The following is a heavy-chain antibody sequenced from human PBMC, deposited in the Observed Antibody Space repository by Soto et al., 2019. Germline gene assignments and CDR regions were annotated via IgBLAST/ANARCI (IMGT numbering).Heavy chain of an antibody. CDR3: ASRCGGDCYDAFDI. D-gene: IGHD2-21*02. J-gene: IGHJ3*02. CDR2: IIPILGIA. Sequence: ASVKVSCKASGGTFSSYTISWVRQAPGQGLEWMGRIIPILGIANYAQKFQGRVTITADKSTSTAYMELSSLRSEDTAVYYCASRCGGDCYDAFDIWGQGTMVTVS. CDR1: GGTFSSYT. V-gene: IGHV1-69*02.